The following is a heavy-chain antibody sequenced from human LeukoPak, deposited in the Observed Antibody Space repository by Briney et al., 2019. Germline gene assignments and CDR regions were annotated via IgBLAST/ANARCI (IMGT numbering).Heavy chain of an antibody. CDR3: ARVGDYGSETDY. CDR1: GGSFSGYY. J-gene: IGHJ4*02. D-gene: IGHD4-17*01. CDR2: INHSGST. V-gene: IGHV4-34*01. Sequence: SETLSLTCAVYGGSFSGYYWSWIRQPPGKGVEWIGEINHSGSTNYNPSLKSRVTISVDKSKNQFSLKLSSVTAADTAVYYCARVGDYGSETDYWGQGTLVTVSS.